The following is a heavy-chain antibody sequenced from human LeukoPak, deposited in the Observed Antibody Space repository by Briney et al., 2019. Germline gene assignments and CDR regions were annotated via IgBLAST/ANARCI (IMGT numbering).Heavy chain of an antibody. Sequence: ASVKVSCKASGYTFTSYGISWVRQAPGQGLEWMGWISAYNGNTKYAQKVQGRVTMTTDTSTSTAYMELRSLRSDDTAVYYCARLFGRAPYYYDSSGYSYYFDYWGQGTLVTVSS. J-gene: IGHJ4*02. CDR1: GYTFTSYG. CDR3: ARLFGRAPYYYDSSGYSYYFDY. D-gene: IGHD3-22*01. CDR2: ISAYNGNT. V-gene: IGHV1-18*01.